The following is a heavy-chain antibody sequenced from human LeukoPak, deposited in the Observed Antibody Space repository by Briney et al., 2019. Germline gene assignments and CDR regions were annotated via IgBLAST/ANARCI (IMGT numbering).Heavy chain of an antibody. D-gene: IGHD3-22*01. Sequence: PSETLSLTCTVSGGSISSYYWSWIRQPPGKGLEWIGSIYYSGSTNHNPSLKSRVTISVDTSKNQFSLKLSSVTAADTAVYYCARGRPEGYYYDSSGYYNDWGQGTLVTVSS. CDR1: GGSISSYY. V-gene: IGHV4-59*01. CDR3: ARGRPEGYYYDSSGYYND. J-gene: IGHJ4*02. CDR2: IYYSGST.